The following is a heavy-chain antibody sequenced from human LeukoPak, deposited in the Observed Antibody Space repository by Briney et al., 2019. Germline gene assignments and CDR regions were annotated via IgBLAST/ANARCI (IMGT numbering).Heavy chain of an antibody. CDR1: GYTXTGYY. D-gene: IGHD5-18*01. CDR3: ARAGGGYSSGWGAFDI. J-gene: IGHJ3*02. Sequence: GASVKVSCKASGYTXTGYYIHWVRQAPGQGPEWMGWINPETGGTSYAQKFQGRVTMTRDTSISTASMELGRLRSDDTAVYYCARAGGGYSSGWGAFDIWGRGTLVTVSS. CDR2: INPETGGT. V-gene: IGHV1-2*02.